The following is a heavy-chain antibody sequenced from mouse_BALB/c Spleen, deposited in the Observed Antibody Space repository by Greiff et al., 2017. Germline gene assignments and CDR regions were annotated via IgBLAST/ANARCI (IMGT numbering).Heavy chain of an antibody. J-gene: IGHJ2*01. D-gene: IGHD3-2*01. CDR3: ARDGTARAYYFDY. V-gene: IGHV2-9*02. CDR1: GFSLTSYG. CDR2: IWAGGST. Sequence: VQGVESGPGLVAPSQSLSITCTVSGFSLTSYGVHWVRQPPGKGLEWLGVIWAGGSTNYNSALMSRLSISKDNSKSQVFLKMNSLQTDDTAMYYCARDGTARAYYFDYWGQGTTLTVSS.